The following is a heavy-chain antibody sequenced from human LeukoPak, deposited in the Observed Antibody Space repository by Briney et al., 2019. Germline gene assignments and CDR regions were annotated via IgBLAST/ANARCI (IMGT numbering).Heavy chain of an antibody. CDR1: GYSLRSNYY. CDR2: IYHSGNT. V-gene: IGHV4-38-2*01. CDR3: ARNVSYSFDY. J-gene: IGHJ4*02. D-gene: IGHD1-1*01. Sequence: SETQSLTCDVSGYSLRSNYYWGWIRQPPGKGLEWIGSIYHSGNTYYNPSLKSRVTISVDTSKNQFSLKLSSVTAADTAVYYCARNVSYSFDYWGQGTMVTFSS.